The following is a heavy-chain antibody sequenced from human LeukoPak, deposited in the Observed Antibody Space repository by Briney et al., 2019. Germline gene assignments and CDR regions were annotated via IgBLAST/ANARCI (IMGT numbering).Heavy chain of an antibody. CDR3: AKSSSGYYDY. CDR1: GFTFSSYG. V-gene: IGHV3-30*18. CDR2: ISYDGSNK. J-gene: IGHJ4*02. D-gene: IGHD3-22*01. Sequence: GGSLRLSCVASGFTFSSYGMHWVRQAPGKGLEWVAVISYDGSNKYYADSVKGRFTISRDNSKNTLYLQMNSLRAEDTAVYYCAKSSSGYYDYWGQGTLVTVSS.